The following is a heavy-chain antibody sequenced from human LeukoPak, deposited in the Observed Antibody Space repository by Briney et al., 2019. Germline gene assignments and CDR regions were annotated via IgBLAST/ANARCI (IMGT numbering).Heavy chain of an antibody. Sequence: PSETLSLTCAVYGGSFSGYYWIWIRQPPGKGLEWIGEINHSGSTNYNPSLKGRVTISVDTSKNQFSLKLSSVTAADTAVYYCARLTYYYDSSGYYYVGSAFDIWGQGTMVTVSS. CDR2: INHSGST. V-gene: IGHV4-34*01. J-gene: IGHJ3*02. CDR3: ARLTYYYDSSGYYYVGSAFDI. CDR1: GGSFSGYY. D-gene: IGHD3-22*01.